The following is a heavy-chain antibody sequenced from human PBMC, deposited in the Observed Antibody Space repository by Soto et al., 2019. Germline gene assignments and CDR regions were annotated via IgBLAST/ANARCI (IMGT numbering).Heavy chain of an antibody. CDR2: ISGSGGST. CDR1: GFTVSSYA. CDR3: AKDIVVVIRYYYMDV. J-gene: IGHJ6*03. V-gene: IGHV3-23*01. Sequence: GGSMRLSCAASGFTVSSYAMSWVRQDPGKGLEWVSAISGSGGSTYYADSVKGRFTISRDNSKNTLYLQMNSLRAEDTAVYYCAKDIVVVIRYYYMDVWGKGTTVTVSS. D-gene: IGHD2-21*01.